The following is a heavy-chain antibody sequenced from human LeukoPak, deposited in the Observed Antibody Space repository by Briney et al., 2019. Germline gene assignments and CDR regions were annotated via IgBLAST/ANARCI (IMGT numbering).Heavy chain of an antibody. V-gene: IGHV3-23*01. CDR3: ATTVTLDF. J-gene: IGHJ4*02. CDR1: GFSFGSYW. CDR2: ITGTGGGGNKT. Sequence: GGSLRLSCAASGFSFGSYWMTWVRQAPGKGLEWISVITGTGGGGNKTYYAESVKGRFSISRDDSKNTLFLQMHNLRPDDTAVYLCATTVTLDFWGQGTLVLVSS. D-gene: IGHD1-1*01.